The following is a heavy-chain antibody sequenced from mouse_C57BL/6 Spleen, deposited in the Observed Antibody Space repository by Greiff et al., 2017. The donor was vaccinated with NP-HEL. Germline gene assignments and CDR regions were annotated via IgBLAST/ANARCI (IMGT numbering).Heavy chain of an antibody. D-gene: IGHD1-1*01. CDR3: AREGDYGSSPDWFAY. CDR2: IDPSDSYT. CDR1: GYTFTSYW. V-gene: IGHV1-69*01. Sequence: QVQLQQPGAELVMPGASVKLSCKASGYTFTSYWMHWVKQRPGQGLEWIGEIDPSDSYTNYNQKFKGKSTLTVDKSSSTAYMQLSSLTSEDSAVYYCAREGDYGSSPDWFAYWGQGTLVTVSA. J-gene: IGHJ3*01.